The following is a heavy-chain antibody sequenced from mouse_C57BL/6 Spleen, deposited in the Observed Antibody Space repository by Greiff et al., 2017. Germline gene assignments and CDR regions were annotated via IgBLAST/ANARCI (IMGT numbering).Heavy chain of an antibody. V-gene: IGHV1-26*01. CDR1: GYTFTDYY. CDR2: INPNNGGT. D-gene: IGHD2-5*01. CDR3: LYYSKPNWYFDV. J-gene: IGHJ1*03. Sequence: EVQLQQSGPELVKPGASVKISCKASGYTFTDYYMNWVKQSHGKSLEWIGYINPNNGGTSYNQKFKGKATLTVDKSSSTAYMELRSLTSEDSAVYYCLYYSKPNWYFDVWGTGTTVTVSA.